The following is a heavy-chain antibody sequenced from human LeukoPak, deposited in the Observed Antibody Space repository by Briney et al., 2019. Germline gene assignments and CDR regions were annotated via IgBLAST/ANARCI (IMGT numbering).Heavy chain of an antibody. CDR3: ARQPDYGDLYWYFDL. D-gene: IGHD4-17*01. CDR1: GGSISSSYY. J-gene: IGHJ2*01. V-gene: IGHV4-39*01. Sequence: SETLSLTCTVSGGSISSSYYWGWIRQPPGKGLEWIGSIYYSGSTYYNPSLKSRVTISVDTSKNQFSLKLSSVTAADTAVYYCARQPDYGDLYWYFDLWGRGTLVTVSS. CDR2: IYYSGST.